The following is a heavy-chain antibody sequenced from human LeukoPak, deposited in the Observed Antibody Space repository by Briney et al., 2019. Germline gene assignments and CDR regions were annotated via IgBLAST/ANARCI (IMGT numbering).Heavy chain of an antibody. V-gene: IGHV3-30*18. J-gene: IGHJ4*02. D-gene: IGHD3-10*01. Sequence: GGSLRLSRVVSGFTFSTYAMHWVRQAPGKGLEWVAIISYDGSDKYYADSVKGRFTISRDNSKNTLYLQMNSLRAEDTAVYYCAKDIRNDRFGGPGKYWGQGTLVTVPS. CDR2: ISYDGSDK. CDR1: GFTFSTYA. CDR3: AKDIRNDRFGGPGKY.